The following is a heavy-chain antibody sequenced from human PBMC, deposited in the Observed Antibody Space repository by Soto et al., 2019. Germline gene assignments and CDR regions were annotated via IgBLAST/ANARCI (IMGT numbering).Heavy chain of an antibody. J-gene: IGHJ3*02. Sequence: ALCLTWAVSGGSIRSGGDAWSWIRQPPGKGLEWIGYIYHSGSTYYHPSLKSRVTISVDRSKNQFSLKLSSVTAADTAVYYCARGGYYYDSSGYYDAFDIWGQGTMVT. CDR2: IYHSGST. CDR1: GGSIRSGGDA. V-gene: IGHV4-30-2*01. CDR3: ARGGYYYDSSGYYDAFDI. D-gene: IGHD3-22*01.